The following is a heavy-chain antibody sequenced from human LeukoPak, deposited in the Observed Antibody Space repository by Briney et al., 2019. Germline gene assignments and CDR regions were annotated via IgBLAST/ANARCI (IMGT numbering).Heavy chain of an antibody. CDR2: INSDGSST. J-gene: IGHJ4*02. D-gene: IGHD1-1*01. V-gene: IGHV3-74*01. Sequence: GGSLRLSCAAFGFTFSGHWMNWVRQAPGKGLVWVSRINSDGSSTGYADSVKGRFSISRDNAKNTLYLQMNSLTAEDTAVYYCARGNWLEYWGQGALVTVSS. CDR3: ARGNWLEY. CDR1: GFTFSGHW.